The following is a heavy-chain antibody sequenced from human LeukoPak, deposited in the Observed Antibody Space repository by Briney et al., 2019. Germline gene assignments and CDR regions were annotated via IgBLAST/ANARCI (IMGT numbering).Heavy chain of an antibody. Sequence: GGSLRLSCAASGFTFSRYWMHWVRQAPGKGLVWVARIHNDGSITSYADSVKGRFTISRDNAKNTLYLQMNSLRAEDTAVYYCAKHLDYGGNSVSDAFDIWGQGTMVTVSS. CDR3: AKHLDYGGNSVSDAFDI. D-gene: IGHD4-23*01. J-gene: IGHJ3*02. CDR1: GFTFSRYW. CDR2: IHNDGSIT. V-gene: IGHV3-74*01.